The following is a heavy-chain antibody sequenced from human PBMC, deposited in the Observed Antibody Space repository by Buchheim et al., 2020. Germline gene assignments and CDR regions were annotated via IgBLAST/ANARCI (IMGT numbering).Heavy chain of an antibody. V-gene: IGHV3-23*01. CDR3: AKGYCSSSSCYMPYYYNGMDV. Sequence: EVQLLESGGGLVQSGGSLRLSCAASGFNVSGNAMNWVRQAPGKGLEWVSLNSGSGRTTYYADSVKGRFTISRDNSKNTMYLQMNSLRAEDTAIYYCAKGYCSSSSCYMPYYYNGMDVWGQGTT. CDR2: NSGSGRTT. J-gene: IGHJ6*02. D-gene: IGHD2-2*02. CDR1: GFNVSGNA.